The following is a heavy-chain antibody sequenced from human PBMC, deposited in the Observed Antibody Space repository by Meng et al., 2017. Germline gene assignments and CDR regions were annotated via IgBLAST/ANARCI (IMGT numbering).Heavy chain of an antibody. V-gene: IGHV6-1*01. Sequence: QLQQSGPGQMKPSQTLSLTCAISGDTVSSDSAAWNWIRQSPSRGLEWLGRTYYRSKWYNDFAVSVKSRIIINPDTSKNHFSLQLNSVTPEDTAVYYCASGWSMFQTWGQGTLVTVSS. J-gene: IGHJ4*02. CDR3: ASGWSMFQT. D-gene: IGHD3-10*02. CDR1: GDTVSSDSAA. CDR2: TYYRSKWYN.